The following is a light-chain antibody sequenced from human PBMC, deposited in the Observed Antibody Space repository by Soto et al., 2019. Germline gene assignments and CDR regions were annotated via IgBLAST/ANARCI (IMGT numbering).Light chain of an antibody. Sequence: QSVLTHPASVSGSPGQSITISCTGTSSDVGTYNLVSWYQQHPGKAPKLTLYEGSKRPSGVSNRFSGSNSGNTASLTISGLQDEDEADYYCCSFAAGSAPYVFGTGTKVTVL. CDR2: EGS. CDR3: CSFAAGSAPYV. J-gene: IGLJ1*01. CDR1: SSDVGTYNL. V-gene: IGLV2-23*01.